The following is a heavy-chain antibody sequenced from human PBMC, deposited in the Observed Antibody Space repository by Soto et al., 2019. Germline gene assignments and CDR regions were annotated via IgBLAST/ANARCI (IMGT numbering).Heavy chain of an antibody. CDR3: ARVSTYIAAAGSGHN. Sequence: ASVKVSCKASGYTFTSYDINWVRQATGQGLEWMGWMNPNSGNTGYAQKFQGRVTMTRNTSISTAYMELSSLRSEDTAVYYCARVSTYIAAAGSGHNWGQGTLVTVSS. CDR1: GYTFTSYD. D-gene: IGHD6-13*01. CDR2: MNPNSGNT. J-gene: IGHJ4*02. V-gene: IGHV1-8*01.